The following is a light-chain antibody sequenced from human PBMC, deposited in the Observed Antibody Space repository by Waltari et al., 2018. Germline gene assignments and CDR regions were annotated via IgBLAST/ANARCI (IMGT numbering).Light chain of an antibody. CDR1: QSVSSN. CDR3: QQYNNWPYT. Sequence: EIVMTQSPATLSVSPGERATLSCRASQSVSSNLAWYQQNPGQAPRVLIYGSSTRATGIPARVSGSGSGTEFTLTISSLQSEDFAVYYCQQYNNWPYTFGQGTKLEIK. J-gene: IGKJ2*01. CDR2: GSS. V-gene: IGKV3-15*01.